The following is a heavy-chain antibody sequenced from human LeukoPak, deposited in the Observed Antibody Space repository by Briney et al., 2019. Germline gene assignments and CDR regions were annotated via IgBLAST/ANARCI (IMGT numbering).Heavy chain of an antibody. D-gene: IGHD6-13*01. CDR2: ISGSGGST. J-gene: IGHJ4*02. CDR1: GFTFSSYA. Sequence: GGSLRLSCAASGFTFSSYAVSWVRQAPGKGLEWVSAISGSGGSTYYADSVKGRFTISRDNSKNTLYLQMNSLRAEDTAVYYCAKDRGWYSSSWFTDYWGQGTLVTVSS. CDR3: AKDRGWYSSSWFTDY. V-gene: IGHV3-23*01.